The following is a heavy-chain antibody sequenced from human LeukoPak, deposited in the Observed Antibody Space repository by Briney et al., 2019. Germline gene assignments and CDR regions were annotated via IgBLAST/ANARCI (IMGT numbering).Heavy chain of an antibody. V-gene: IGHV1-8*03. J-gene: IGHJ4*02. Sequence: GASVKVSCKASGYTFTGYYMHWVRQAPGQGLEWMGWMNPNSGRTGYVQNFQGRITITRNTSISTAYMELSSLRSEDTAVYYCTRETSSRYFDYWGQGTLVTVSS. CDR1: GYTFTGYY. CDR2: MNPNSGRT. CDR3: TRETSSRYFDY.